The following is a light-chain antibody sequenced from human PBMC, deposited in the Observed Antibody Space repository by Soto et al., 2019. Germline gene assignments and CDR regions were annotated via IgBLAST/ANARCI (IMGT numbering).Light chain of an antibody. J-gene: IGKJ2*01. Sequence: EIVLTQSPGTLSLSPGERATLSCRASQSISSSYLAWYQQKPGQAPRLLIYAASSRATGIPDRFSGSGSGTDFTLTISRLEPEDIAVYYCQKYGSSSYTFDQGTQLQIK. V-gene: IGKV3-20*01. CDR2: AAS. CDR3: QKYGSSSYT. CDR1: QSISSSY.